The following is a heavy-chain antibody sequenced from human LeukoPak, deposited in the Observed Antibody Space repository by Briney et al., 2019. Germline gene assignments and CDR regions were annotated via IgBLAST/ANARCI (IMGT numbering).Heavy chain of an antibody. J-gene: IGHJ6*02. CDR3: AGDMFVGMTGTMRYYGLDV. V-gene: IGHV3-49*04. Sequence: GGSLRLSCTPSPDSPLGAEACTGARQPPGKGLEWVGLIRSKTYGETTEYAASVKGRFTMSRDDSKSIGYLKMNSLKTEDTRVYYRAGDMFVGMTGTMRYYGLDVWGQGTTVTVSS. D-gene: IGHD1-7*01. CDR1: PDSPLGAEA. CDR2: IRSKTYGETT.